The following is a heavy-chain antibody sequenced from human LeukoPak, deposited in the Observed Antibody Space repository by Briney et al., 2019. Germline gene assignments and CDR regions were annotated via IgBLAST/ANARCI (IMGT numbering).Heavy chain of an antibody. CDR2: INAGNGNT. CDR3: ARASLVWFGEILDAFDI. J-gene: IGHJ3*02. D-gene: IGHD3-10*01. Sequence: GASVKVSCKASGYTFTSYAMHWVRQAPGQRLEWMGWINAGNGNTKYSQKFQGRVTITRDTSASTAYMELSSLRSEDTAVYYCARASLVWFGEILDAFDIWGQGTMVTVSS. V-gene: IGHV1-3*01. CDR1: GYTFTSYA.